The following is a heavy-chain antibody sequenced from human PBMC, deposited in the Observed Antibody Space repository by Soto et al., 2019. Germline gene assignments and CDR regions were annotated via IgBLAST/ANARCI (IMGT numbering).Heavy chain of an antibody. CDR1: GGSISSSSYY. V-gene: IGHV4-39*01. D-gene: IGHD3-16*01. CDR3: ARPYYDYIWGSYYY. J-gene: IGHJ4*02. Sequence: SETLSLTCTVSGGSISSSSYYWGWIRQPPGKGLEWIGSIYYSGSTYYNPSLKSRVTISVDTSKNQFSLKLSSVTAADTAVYYCARPYYDYIWGSYYYWGQGTLVTVSS. CDR2: IYYSGST.